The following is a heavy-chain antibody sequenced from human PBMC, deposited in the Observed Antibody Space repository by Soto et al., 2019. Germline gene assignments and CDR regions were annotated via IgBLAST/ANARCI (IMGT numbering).Heavy chain of an antibody. V-gene: IGHV3-21*06. CDR2: ISSTTNYI. CDR1: GFTFTRYS. Sequence: WGSLRLSCAASGFTFTRYSISCVGHSPGKGLEWVSSISSTTNYIYYGDSMKGRFTISRDNAKNSLYLEMNSLRAEDTAVYYCARESEDLTPNFDYWGQGTLVTVSS. CDR3: ARESEDLTPNFDY. J-gene: IGHJ4*02.